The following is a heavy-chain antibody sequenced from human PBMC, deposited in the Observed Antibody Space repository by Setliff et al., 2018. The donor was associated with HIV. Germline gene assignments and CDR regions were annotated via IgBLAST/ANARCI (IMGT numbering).Heavy chain of an antibody. Sequence: SETLSLTCTVSGGSMTGHYWSWIRQSPGRGLEWIGSIYSSGSTNYTPSVKSRVTISIDTSKKQFALRLTSVTAADTALYFCATDIATVATPDWDDWGQGTLVTVSS. CDR2: IYSSGST. CDR3: ATDIATVATPDWDD. CDR1: GGSMTGHY. J-gene: IGHJ4*02. D-gene: IGHD5-12*01. V-gene: IGHV4-59*11.